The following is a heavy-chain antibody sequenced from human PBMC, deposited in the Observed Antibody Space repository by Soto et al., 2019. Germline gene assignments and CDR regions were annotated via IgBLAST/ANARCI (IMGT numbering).Heavy chain of an antibody. Sequence: PGESLKISCKGSGYSFTSYWIGWVRQMPGKGLECMGIIYPGDSDTRYSPSFQGQVTISADKSISTAYLQWSSLKASDTAMYYCARTAAAGNYYYGMDVGGQGTTVTVSS. V-gene: IGHV5-51*01. J-gene: IGHJ6*02. CDR1: GYSFTSYW. CDR2: IYPGDSDT. D-gene: IGHD6-13*01. CDR3: ARTAAAGNYYYGMDV.